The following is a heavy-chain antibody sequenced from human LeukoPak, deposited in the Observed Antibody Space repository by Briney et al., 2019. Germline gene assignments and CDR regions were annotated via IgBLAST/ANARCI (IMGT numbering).Heavy chain of an antibody. CDR2: ISYDGSNK. Sequence: GGSLRLSCAASGFTFSSYAMHWVRQAPGKGLEWVAVISYDGSNKYYADSVKGRFTISRDNSKNTLYLQMNSLRAEDTAVYYCARDRHVGYSSGSYYDYWGQGTLVTVSS. CDR3: ARDRHVGYSSGSYYDY. D-gene: IGHD3-10*01. CDR1: GFTFSSYA. J-gene: IGHJ4*02. V-gene: IGHV3-30*04.